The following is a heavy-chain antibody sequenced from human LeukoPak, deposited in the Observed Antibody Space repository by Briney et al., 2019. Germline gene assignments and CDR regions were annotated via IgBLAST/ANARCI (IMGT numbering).Heavy chain of an antibody. CDR3: ARVPIFGVVMTH. CDR1: GYTFTGYY. Sequence: GASVKVSCKASGYTFTGYYMHWVRQAPGQGLEWMGWINPNSGGTNYAQKFQGKVTMTRDTSISTAYMELSRLRSDDTAVYYCARVPIFGVVMTHWGQGTLVTVSS. D-gene: IGHD3-3*01. J-gene: IGHJ4*02. CDR2: INPNSGGT. V-gene: IGHV1-2*02.